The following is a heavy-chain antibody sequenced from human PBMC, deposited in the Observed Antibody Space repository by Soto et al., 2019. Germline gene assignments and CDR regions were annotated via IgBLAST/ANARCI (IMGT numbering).Heavy chain of an antibody. CDR3: ARAFSYGSYWYFDL. J-gene: IGHJ2*01. Sequence: QVQLVQSGAEVKKPGASVKVSCKASGYTFNNFGVTWVRQAPGQGLEWMGWITVQNGNTHYEESLQGRVTMTTDTSTSTAYMELWRLTSDDTAVYYCARAFSYGSYWYFDLWGRGTLVTVSS. CDR2: ITVQNGNT. V-gene: IGHV1-18*04. D-gene: IGHD3-16*01. CDR1: GYTFNNFG.